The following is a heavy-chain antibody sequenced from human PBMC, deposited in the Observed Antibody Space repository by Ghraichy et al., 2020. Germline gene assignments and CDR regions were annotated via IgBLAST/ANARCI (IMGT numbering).Heavy chain of an antibody. CDR3: ARVTYYDFWSGHPAYGMDV. J-gene: IGHJ6*02. D-gene: IGHD3-3*01. Sequence: GGSLRLSCAASGFTFSTYWMSWVRQAPGKGLEWVANIKQDGSEIYYVDSVKGRFTMSRDNIKNSLYLHMNSLRAEDTAVYYCARVTYYDFWSGHPAYGMDVWGQGTMVTVSS. V-gene: IGHV3-7*01. CDR1: GFTFSTYW. CDR2: IKQDGSEI.